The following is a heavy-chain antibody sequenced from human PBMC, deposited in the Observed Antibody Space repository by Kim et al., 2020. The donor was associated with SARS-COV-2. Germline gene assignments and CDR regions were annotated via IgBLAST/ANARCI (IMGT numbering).Heavy chain of an antibody. J-gene: IGHJ6*03. CDR2: INPSGGST. V-gene: IGHV1-46*01. CDR3: ARARDYFRTHYYYMDV. Sequence: ASVKVSCKASGYTFTSYYMHWVRQAPGQGLEWMGIINPSGGSTSYAQKFQGRVTMTRDTSTSTVYMELSSLRSEDTAVYYCARARDYFRTHYYYMDVWGKGTTVTVSS. D-gene: IGHD4-17*01. CDR1: GYTFTSYY.